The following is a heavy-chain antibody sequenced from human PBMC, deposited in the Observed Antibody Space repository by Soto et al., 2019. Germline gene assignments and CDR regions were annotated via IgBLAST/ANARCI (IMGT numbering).Heavy chain of an antibody. CDR3: AKEMRLKAVAGIHGY. CDR1: GFTFSSYS. D-gene: IGHD6-19*01. Sequence: GGSLRLSCAASGFTFSSYSMNWVRQAPGKGLEWVSVISGSGGCIYYADSVKGRFTISRDNSKNTLYLQMNSLRAEDTAVYYCAKEMRLKAVAGIHGYWGQGTLVTVSS. CDR2: ISGSGGCI. V-gene: IGHV3-23*01. J-gene: IGHJ4*02.